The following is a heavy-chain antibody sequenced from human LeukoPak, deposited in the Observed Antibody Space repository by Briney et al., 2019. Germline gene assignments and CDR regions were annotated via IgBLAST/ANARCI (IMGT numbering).Heavy chain of an antibody. J-gene: IGHJ3*02. CDR3: ARVPSNSYYYDSRGYDAFDI. D-gene: IGHD3-22*01. Sequence: PSETLSLTCTVSGGSISSYYWSWIRQPPGKGLEWIGYIYYSGSTNYNPSLKSRVTISVDTSKNQFSLKLSSVTAADTAVYYCARVPSNSYYYDSRGYDAFDIWGQGTMVTVSS. CDR1: GGSISSYY. V-gene: IGHV4-59*01. CDR2: IYYSGST.